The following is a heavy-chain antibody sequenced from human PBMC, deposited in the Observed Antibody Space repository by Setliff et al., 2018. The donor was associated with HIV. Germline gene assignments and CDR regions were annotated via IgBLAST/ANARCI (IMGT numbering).Heavy chain of an antibody. J-gene: IGHJ3*02. Sequence: ASVKVSCKASGYTFINFGISWVRQAPGQGLEWMGWISAYNGNTNSARRLQGRVTLTTDTSTSTAYMDLRSLRSDDTAVYFCARENEGGAFDIWGQGTMVTVS. CDR2: ISAYNGNT. CDR3: ARENEGGAFDI. D-gene: IGHD1-1*01. V-gene: IGHV1-18*01. CDR1: GYTFINFG.